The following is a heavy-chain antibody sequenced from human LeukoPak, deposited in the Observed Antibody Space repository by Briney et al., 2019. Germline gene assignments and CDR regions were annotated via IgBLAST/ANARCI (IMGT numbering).Heavy chain of an antibody. V-gene: IGHV3-53*01. J-gene: IGHJ4*02. CDR3: TRPEYSSSWYVDY. CDR1: GFTVSSNY. Sequence: GGSLRLSCAASGFTVSSNYMSWVRQAPGKGLEWVSVIYSGGSTYYADSVKGRFTISRDNSKSTLYIQMNSLRAEDTAVYYCTRPEYSSSWYVDYWGQGTLVTVSS. D-gene: IGHD6-13*01. CDR2: IYSGGST.